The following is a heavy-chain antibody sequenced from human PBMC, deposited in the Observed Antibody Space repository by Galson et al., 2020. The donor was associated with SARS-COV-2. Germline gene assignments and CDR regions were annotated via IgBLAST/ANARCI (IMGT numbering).Heavy chain of an antibody. CDR1: GFTFSISA. V-gene: IGHV3-23*01. CDR3: AKCVGIKEQLDQERSFDS. Sequence: GGSLRLSCAASGFTFSISAMNRVRQAPGKGLEWVSAISGGGGSSYYADSVRGRFTICRDTSENTLHLQMNNLRAEDTALYYCAKCVGIKEQLDQERSFDSWGQGTLGTVCS. D-gene: IGHD6-13*01. J-gene: IGHJ4*02. CDR2: ISGGGGSS.